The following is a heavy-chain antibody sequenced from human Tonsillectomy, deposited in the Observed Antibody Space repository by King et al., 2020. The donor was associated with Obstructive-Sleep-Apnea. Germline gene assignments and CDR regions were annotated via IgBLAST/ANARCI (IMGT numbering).Heavy chain of an antibody. CDR3: ARPYYSRSWYYFDY. J-gene: IGHJ4*02. V-gene: IGHV5-51*01. D-gene: IGHD6-13*01. CDR2: IYPGGSDT. CDR1: GYSFISYW. Sequence: VQLVESGAEVKKPGGSLKISCKGSGYSFISYWIGRVRQEPGEGLEWVGSIYPGGSDTRYSPSFKGQFTISTAKSISTAYLQWSSLKASDTAMYYCARPYYSRSWYYFDYWGQGTLVTVSS.